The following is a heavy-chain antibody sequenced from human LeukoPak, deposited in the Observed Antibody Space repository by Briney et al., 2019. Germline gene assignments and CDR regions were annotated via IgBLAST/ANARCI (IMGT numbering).Heavy chain of an antibody. CDR1: NDSISSGDYY. J-gene: IGHJ4*02. V-gene: IGHV4-30-4*01. CDR3: VREILYCSGGSCYRGPFDN. Sequence: PSETLSLTCTVSNDSISSGDYYWNWIRQRPGKGLEWIGYIFHRGGTSYNPSLKSRILFSVDTSQNQFSLKLNSVTAADTAVYYCVREILYCSGGSCYRGPFDNWGQGTLVTVSA. CDR2: IFHRGGT. D-gene: IGHD2-15*01.